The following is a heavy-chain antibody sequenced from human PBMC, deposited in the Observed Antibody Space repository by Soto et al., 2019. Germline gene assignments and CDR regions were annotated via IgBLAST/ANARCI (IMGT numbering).Heavy chain of an antibody. CDR1: GFPFSSYA. Sequence: LRLSCAASGFPFSSYAMSWVRQAPGKGLEWVSGISGSGGITYYADSVKGRFTISRDNSKNTLYLQMNSLRADDTAVYFCAKSLSASPNYFFDSWGQGPLVTVYS. CDR3: AKSLSASPNYFFDS. CDR2: ISGSGGIT. J-gene: IGHJ4*02. D-gene: IGHD1-1*01. V-gene: IGHV3-23*01.